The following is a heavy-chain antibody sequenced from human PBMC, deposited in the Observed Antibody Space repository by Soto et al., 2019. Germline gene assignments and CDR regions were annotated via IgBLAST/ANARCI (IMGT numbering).Heavy chain of an antibody. V-gene: IGHV4-59*01. CDR2: ISDSGRV. CDR3: ARDRIAADGMEVAFDF. Sequence: QVQLQESGPGLVKPSETLSLTCTVSGGSISTYFWNWLRQPPGKGLEWIAYISDSGRVSYNPSLKNRVTLSLDASKNRFSLRLNSVTAADTAVYYCARDRIAADGMEVAFDFWGQGTMVTVSS. D-gene: IGHD6-13*01. J-gene: IGHJ3*01. CDR1: GGSISTYF.